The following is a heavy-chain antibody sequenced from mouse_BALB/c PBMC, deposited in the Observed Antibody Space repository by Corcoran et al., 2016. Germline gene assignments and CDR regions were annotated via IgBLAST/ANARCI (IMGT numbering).Heavy chain of an antibody. D-gene: IGHD2-3*01. J-gene: IGHJ3*01. Sequence: VVKTGASVKISCKASGYSFTGYYMHWVKQSHGKSLEWIGYISCYNGGTGYNQKFKGKATSTVDTSSSTTYIQFNSLTSEDSAVYYCARGGDGYFFPFAYWGQGTLVTVSA. V-gene: IGHV1S34*01. CDR2: ISCYNGGT. CDR1: GYSFTGYY. CDR3: ARGGDGYFFPFAY.